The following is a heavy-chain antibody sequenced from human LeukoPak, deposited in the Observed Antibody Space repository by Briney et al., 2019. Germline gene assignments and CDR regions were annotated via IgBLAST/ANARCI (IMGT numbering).Heavy chain of an antibody. V-gene: IGHV1-2*02. J-gene: IGHJ4*02. CDR2: INPKSGGT. CDR1: GYIFSDYY. Sequence: ASVKVSCKASGYIFSDYYINWVRQVPGQGLEWMGWINPKSGGTKYSQNFQGRVTMTRDTSISTAYMELSRLRSDDTAVYYCARGNYGDSWLDYWGQGTLVTVSS. D-gene: IGHD4-17*01. CDR3: ARGNYGDSWLDY.